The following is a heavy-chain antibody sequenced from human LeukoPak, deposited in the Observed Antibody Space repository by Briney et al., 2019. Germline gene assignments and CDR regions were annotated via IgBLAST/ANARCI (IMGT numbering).Heavy chain of an antibody. CDR1: GCTFSSYA. V-gene: IGHV1-69*13. CDR3: ARDLIIGPADYYDSSGYQGSFGY. J-gene: IGHJ4*02. D-gene: IGHD3-22*01. CDR2: IIPIFGTA. Sequence: SLKVSCKASGCTFSSYAISWVRQAPGQGLEWMGGIIPIFGTANYAQKFQGRVTITADEATSTAYMELSSLRSEATAVYDCARDLIIGPADYYDSSGYQGSFGYWGQGTLVTVSS.